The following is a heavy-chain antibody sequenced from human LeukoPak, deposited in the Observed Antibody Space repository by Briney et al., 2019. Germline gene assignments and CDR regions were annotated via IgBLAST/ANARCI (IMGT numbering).Heavy chain of an antibody. D-gene: IGHD3-10*01. CDR3: AREGVTLVRGVVLDYYGMGV. J-gene: IGHJ6*01. CDR2: TYYKSKWFN. Sequence: SQTLSLTCAISGDSVSSSSATWNWIRQSPSRGLEWLGRTYYKSKWFNDYAVSVKSRITINPDTSSNQFSLQLNSMTPEDTAVYYCAREGVTLVRGVVLDYYGMGVWGQGTTVTVSS. CDR1: GDSVSSSSAT. V-gene: IGHV6-1*01.